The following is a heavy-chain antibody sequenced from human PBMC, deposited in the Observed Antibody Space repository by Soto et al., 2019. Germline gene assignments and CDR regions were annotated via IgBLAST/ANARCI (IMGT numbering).Heavy chain of an antibody. V-gene: IGHV3-23*01. CDR2: ISGSGGST. J-gene: IGHJ6*02. Sequence: EVQLLESGGGLVQPGGSLRLSCAASGFTFSSYAMSWVRQAPGKGLEWVSAISGSGGSTYYADSVKGRFTISRDNSKNTLYLQMNSLRAEDTAVYYCAKDQSRGGIYYCGMDVWGQGTTVTVSS. CDR1: GFTFSSYA. CDR3: AKDQSRGGIYYCGMDV. D-gene: IGHD2-15*01.